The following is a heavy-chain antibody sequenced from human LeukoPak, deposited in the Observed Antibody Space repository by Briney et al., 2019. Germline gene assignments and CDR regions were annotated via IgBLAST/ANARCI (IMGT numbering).Heavy chain of an antibody. J-gene: IGHJ3*02. CDR3: TTDNYYDSSGYPSDSLYDAFDI. CDR1: GFTFSNAW. D-gene: IGHD3-22*01. V-gene: IGHV3-15*01. CDR2: IKSKTDGGTT. Sequence: PGGSLRLSCAASGFTFSNAWMSWVRQAPGKGLEWVGRIKSKTDGGTTDYAAPVKGRFTISRDDSKNTLYPQMNSLKTEDTAVYYCTTDNYYDSSGYPSDSLYDAFDIWGQGTMVTVSS.